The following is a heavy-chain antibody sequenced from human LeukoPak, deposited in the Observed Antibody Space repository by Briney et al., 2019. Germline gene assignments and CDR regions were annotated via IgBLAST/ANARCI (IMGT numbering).Heavy chain of an antibody. CDR1: GYSIGDYA. Sequence: PGRSLRLSCAASGYSIGDYAMQWWLRAPAKDREGVLAINWNSGNIGYADSVKGRFTISRDNAKNSLYLQLNTLSAEDMALYYCAKCSSAVNEVFHFDYWGQGTLVTVSS. V-gene: IGHV3-9*03. J-gene: IGHJ4*02. D-gene: IGHD6-19*01. CDR3: AKCSSAVNEVFHFDY. CDR2: INWNSGNI.